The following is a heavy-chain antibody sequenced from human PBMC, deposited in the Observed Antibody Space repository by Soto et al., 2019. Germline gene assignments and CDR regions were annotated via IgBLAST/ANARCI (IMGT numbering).Heavy chain of an antibody. V-gene: IGHV1-3*01. CDR2: INAGNGNT. CDR1: GYTFTSYA. J-gene: IGHJ6*02. Sequence: ASVKVSCKASGYTFTSYAMHWVRQAPGQRLEWMGWINAGNGNTKYSQKFQGRVTITRDTSASTAYMELSSLRSEDTAVYYCARSYGVVPAAIPYYYYGMDVWGQGTTVTVSS. D-gene: IGHD2-2*01. CDR3: ARSYGVVPAAIPYYYYGMDV.